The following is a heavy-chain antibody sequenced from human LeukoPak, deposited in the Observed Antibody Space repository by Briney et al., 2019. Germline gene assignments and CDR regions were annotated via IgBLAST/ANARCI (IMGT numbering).Heavy chain of an antibody. V-gene: IGHV3-7*01. Sequence: GGSLRLSCAASGFTFSSYAMSWVRQAPGKGLEWVANIKQDGSEKYYVDSVKGRFTISRDNAKNSLYLQMNSLRAEDTAVYYCARGLTVVVTAPDAFDIWGQGTTVTVSS. CDR1: GFTFSSYA. J-gene: IGHJ3*02. CDR3: ARGLTVVVTAPDAFDI. CDR2: IKQDGSEK. D-gene: IGHD2-21*02.